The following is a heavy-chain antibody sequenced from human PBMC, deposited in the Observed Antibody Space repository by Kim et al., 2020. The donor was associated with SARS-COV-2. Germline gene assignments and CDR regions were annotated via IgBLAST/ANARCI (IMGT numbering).Heavy chain of an antibody. V-gene: IGHV4-28*05. CDR2: IYYSGSI. D-gene: IGHD1-26*01. CDR1: GYSISSSNW. J-gene: IGHJ5*02. Sequence: SETLSLTCAVSGYSISSSNWWGWIRQPPGKGLEWIGYIYYSGSIYYNPSLKSRVTMSVDTSKNQFSLKLSSVTAVDTAVYYCARMTTLVGATGWFDPWGQGTLVTVSS. CDR3: ARMTTLVGATGWFDP.